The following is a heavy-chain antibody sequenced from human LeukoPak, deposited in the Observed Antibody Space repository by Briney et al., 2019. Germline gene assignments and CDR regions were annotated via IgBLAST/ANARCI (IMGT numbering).Heavy chain of an antibody. CDR2: ISGDSANV. CDR3: AKDAICTSARCSWGGNYYYYLDV. CDR1: GFTFDDYA. D-gene: IGHD3-16*01. J-gene: IGHJ6*03. V-gene: IGHV3-9*01. Sequence: GGSLILSCTASGFTFDDYAMHWVRQAPGKGLEWVSGISGDSANVVLSDSVKGRFTISRDNAKNSLYLQMNSLRPEDTALYYCAKDAICTSARCSWGGNYYYYLDVWGKGTTVTVSS.